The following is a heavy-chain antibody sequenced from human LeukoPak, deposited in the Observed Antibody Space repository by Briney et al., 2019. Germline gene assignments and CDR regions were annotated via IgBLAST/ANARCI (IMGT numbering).Heavy chain of an antibody. V-gene: IGHV3-30*02. CDR3: AKDRGTWGFYPIFDY. CDR2: IRYDGSNK. D-gene: IGHD7-27*01. CDR1: GFTFSSYG. J-gene: IGHJ4*02. Sequence: PGGSLRLSCAASGFTFSSYGMHWVRQAPGKGLEWVAFIRYDGSNKYYADSVKGRFTISRDNSKNTLYLQMNSLRAEDTAVYYCAKDRGTWGFYPIFDYWGQGTLVTVSS.